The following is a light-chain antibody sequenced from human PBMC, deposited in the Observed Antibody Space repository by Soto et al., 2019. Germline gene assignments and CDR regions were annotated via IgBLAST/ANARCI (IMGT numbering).Light chain of an antibody. V-gene: IGLV2-8*01. CDR3: SSYVGTNSYV. J-gene: IGLJ1*01. CDR1: SSDVGRNDY. Sequence: QSVLTQPASVSGSPGQSITISCTGTSSDVGRNDYVSWYQQHPGKAPKLMIYDVSNRPSGVPDRFSGSKSGNTAALTVSGLQAEDEADYYCSSYVGTNSYVFGTGTKVTVL. CDR2: DVS.